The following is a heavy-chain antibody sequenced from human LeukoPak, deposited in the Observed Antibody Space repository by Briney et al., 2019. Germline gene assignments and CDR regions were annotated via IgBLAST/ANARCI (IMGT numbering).Heavy chain of an antibody. V-gene: IGHV3-30*04. CDR2: ISSDGSIK. CDR3: ARGSVSKYRFFDN. D-gene: IGHD3-3*02. CDR1: GFTFSAYA. J-gene: IGHJ4*02. Sequence: GGSLSLSCAASGFTFSAYAMHWVRQVPGKGLEWVAVISSDGSIKYYADSVKGRFTISRDNSENTMWLQMGSLRAEDTAVYYCARGSVSKYRFFDNWGQGILVTVSS.